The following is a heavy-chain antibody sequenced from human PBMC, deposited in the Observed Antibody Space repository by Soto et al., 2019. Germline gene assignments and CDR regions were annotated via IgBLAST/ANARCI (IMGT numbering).Heavy chain of an antibody. CDR1: GYPVTAYY. V-gene: IGHV1-2*02. CDR3: ARGGGVGVAGSAAFDM. D-gene: IGHD3-3*01. CDR2: INPATGAA. Sequence: QLHLVQSGAVVKKPGASVTVSCSASGYPVTAYYMHWVRQAPGRGLEWMGGINPATGAAKYTQTFQGRVTMARDTATSTVFMELGGLTSEDTAGFCCARGGGVGVAGSAAFDMWGQGTLVTVSS. J-gene: IGHJ3*02.